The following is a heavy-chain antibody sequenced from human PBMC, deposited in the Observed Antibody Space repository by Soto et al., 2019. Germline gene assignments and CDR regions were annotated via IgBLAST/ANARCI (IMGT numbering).Heavy chain of an antibody. J-gene: IGHJ6*02. D-gene: IGHD3-22*01. Sequence: EVQLLESGGGLVQPGGSLRLSCAASGFTFSSYAMSWVRQAPGKGLEWVSAISGSGGSTYYADSVKGRFTISRDNSKNTLYLRMSSLRADDTAVYYCAKAAIGDSISYGLDVWGQGTTVIVSS. CDR2: ISGSGGST. V-gene: IGHV3-23*01. CDR3: AKAAIGDSISYGLDV. CDR1: GFTFSSYA.